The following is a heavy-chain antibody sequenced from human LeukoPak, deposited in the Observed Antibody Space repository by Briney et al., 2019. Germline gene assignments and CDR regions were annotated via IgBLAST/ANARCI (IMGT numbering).Heavy chain of an antibody. CDR2: IYYSGST. CDR3: AREHCSGGSCYSIYYYYYMDV. Sequence: SETLSLTCTVSGGSISSYYWSWIRQPPGKGLEWIGYIYYSGSTSYNPSLKSRVTISVDTSKNQFSLKLSSVTAADTAVYYCAREHCSGGSCYSIYYYYYMDVWGKGTTVTVSS. V-gene: IGHV4-59*12. J-gene: IGHJ6*03. CDR1: GGSISSYY. D-gene: IGHD2-15*01.